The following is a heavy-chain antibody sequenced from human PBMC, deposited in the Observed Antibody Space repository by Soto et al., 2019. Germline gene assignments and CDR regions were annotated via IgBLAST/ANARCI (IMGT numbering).Heavy chain of an antibody. V-gene: IGHV3-33*01. CDR3: ARELYYYDSSGYYHAFDY. J-gene: IGHJ4*02. Sequence: PGGSLRLSCAASGFTFSSYGMHWVRQAPGKGLEWVAVIWYDGSNKYYADSVKGRFTISRDNSKNTLYLQMNSLRAEDTAVYYCARELYYYDSSGYYHAFDYWGQGTLVTVSS. CDR1: GFTFSSYG. D-gene: IGHD3-22*01. CDR2: IWYDGSNK.